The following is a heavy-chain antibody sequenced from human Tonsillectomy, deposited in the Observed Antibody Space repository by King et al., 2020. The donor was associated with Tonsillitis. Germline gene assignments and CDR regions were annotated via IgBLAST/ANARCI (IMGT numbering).Heavy chain of an antibody. CDR1: GFTFSNSW. CDR2: IKKDGTSK. J-gene: IGHJ4*02. D-gene: IGHD4-17*01. Sequence: VQLVESGGGLVQPGGSLRLSCGASGFTFSNSWMGWVRQAPGKGLEWVANIKKDGTSKYYLDSVEGRFTISRDNAENSLYLQMNSLRDEDTAVYYCAKHGDWAFDYWGQRTLVTVSS. V-gene: IGHV3-7*01. CDR3: AKHGDWAFDY.